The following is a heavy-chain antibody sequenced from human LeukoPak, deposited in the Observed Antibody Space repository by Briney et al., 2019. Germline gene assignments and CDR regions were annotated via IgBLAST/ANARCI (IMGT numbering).Heavy chain of an antibody. CDR3: AREARDWNYGDYYYYGMDV. V-gene: IGHV6-1*01. D-gene: IGHD1-7*01. CDR1: GDSVSSNSAA. CDR2: TYYRPKWYN. Sequence: SQTLSLTCAISGDSVSSNSAAWNWIRQSPSRGLEWLGRTYYRPKWYNDYAVSVKSRITINPDTSKNQFSLQLNSVTPEDTAVYYCAREARDWNYGDYYYYGMDVWGQGTTVTVSS. J-gene: IGHJ6*02.